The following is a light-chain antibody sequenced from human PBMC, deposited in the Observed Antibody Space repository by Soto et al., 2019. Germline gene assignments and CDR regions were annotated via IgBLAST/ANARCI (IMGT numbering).Light chain of an antibody. Sequence: QSALTQPASVSGSPGQSITISCTGTSSDLGDYNSVSWYQHHPDKAPKLMIYNVNYRPSGVSNRFSGYKSGNTASLTISGLQAEDEADYYCSSYTSSDTWVFGGGPQLTAL. CDR2: NVN. V-gene: IGLV2-14*03. J-gene: IGLJ3*02. CDR3: SSYTSSDTWV. CDR1: SSDLGDYNS.